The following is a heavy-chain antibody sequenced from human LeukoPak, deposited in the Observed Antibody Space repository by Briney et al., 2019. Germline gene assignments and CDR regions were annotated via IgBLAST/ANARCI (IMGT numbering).Heavy chain of an antibody. V-gene: IGHV4-59*01. J-gene: IGHJ5*02. CDR1: GGSISSYY. CDR2: IYYSGST. D-gene: IGHD3-10*01. CDR3: ARGAMVRGVEDWFDP. Sequence: SETLSLTCTVSGGSISSYYWSWIRQPPGKGLEWIGYIYYSGSTNYNPSLKSRVTISVDTSKNQFSLKLSSVTAADTAVYYCARGAMVRGVEDWFDPWAREPWSPSPQ.